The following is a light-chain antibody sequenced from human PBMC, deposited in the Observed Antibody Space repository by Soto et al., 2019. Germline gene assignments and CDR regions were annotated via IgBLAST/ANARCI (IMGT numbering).Light chain of an antibody. CDR1: QDISSF. CDR3: QQLNTYLPLT. Sequence: DIQLTQSPSFLSASVGDRVTITCRASQDISSFLAWYQQKPGKASKLLIYAASTLQSGVPSRFSGSGSGTDFTLTISSLQPEDFATYYCQQLNTYLPLTFGGGTTVEIK. CDR2: AAS. J-gene: IGKJ4*01. V-gene: IGKV1-9*01.